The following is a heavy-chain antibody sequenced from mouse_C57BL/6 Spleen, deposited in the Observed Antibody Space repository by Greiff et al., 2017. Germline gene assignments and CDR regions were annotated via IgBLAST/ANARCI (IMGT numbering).Heavy chain of an antibody. D-gene: IGHD2-5*01. J-gene: IGHJ4*01. CDR2: IDPENGDT. V-gene: IGHV14-4*01. Sequence: VQLQQSGAELVRPGASVKLSCTASGFNIKDDYMHWVKQRPEQGLEWIGWIDPENGDTEYASKFQGKATITADTSSNTAYLQLSSLTSEDTAVYYCTTNYSNLDAMDYWGQGTSVTVSS. CDR1: GFNIKDDY. CDR3: TTNYSNLDAMDY.